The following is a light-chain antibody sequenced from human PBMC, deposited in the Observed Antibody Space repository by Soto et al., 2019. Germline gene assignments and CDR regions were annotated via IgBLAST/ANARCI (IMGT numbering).Light chain of an antibody. CDR2: DNY. CDR3: GTWDTSLTFYV. V-gene: IGLV1-51*01. CDR1: NYNIGINY. J-gene: IGLJ1*01. Sequence: QSALTQPPSVSAAPGQKVTISCSGSNYNIGINYVSWYQRLPGSAPKLLIYDNYKRPSGIPDRFSGSRSGTSATLGITGLQTGDEADYYCGTWDTSLTFYVFGTGTKVTVL.